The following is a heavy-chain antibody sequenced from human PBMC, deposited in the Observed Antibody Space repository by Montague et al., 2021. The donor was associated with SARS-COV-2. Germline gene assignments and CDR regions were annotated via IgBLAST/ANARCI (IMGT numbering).Heavy chain of an antibody. V-gene: IGHV2-5*02. CDR2: IYWDGDQ. CDR1: GFSLNTDGVG. CDR3: ARRYDFYRAEAFDV. Sequence: PALVKPTQTLTLTCVFSGFSLNTDGVGVAWIRRPPGKALEWLALIYWDGDQRYSPSLKTRVTITKDTSRNRVVRTMTNLDPVDTATYYCARRYDFYRAEAFDVWGQGTMVTVSS. J-gene: IGHJ3*01. D-gene: IGHD3-3*01.